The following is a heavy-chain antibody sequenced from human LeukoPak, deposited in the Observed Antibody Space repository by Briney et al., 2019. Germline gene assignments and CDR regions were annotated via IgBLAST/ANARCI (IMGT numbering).Heavy chain of an antibody. CDR3: AKGGARLHSYYFDY. CDR2: VSHSGDTT. D-gene: IGHD1-26*01. Sequence: GGSLRLSCVASGFTFSSYGMYWVRQAPGKGLMWVSSVSHSGDTTYYADSVRGRFTISRDNFRDTVYLQMNSLRAEDTAVFYCAKGGARLHSYYFDYWGQGTLVTVSS. CDR1: GFTFSSYG. J-gene: IGHJ4*02. V-gene: IGHV3-23*01.